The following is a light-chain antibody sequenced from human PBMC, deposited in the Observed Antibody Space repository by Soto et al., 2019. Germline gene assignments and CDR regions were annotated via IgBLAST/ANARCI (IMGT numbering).Light chain of an antibody. CDR1: QSVSSN. Sequence: EKIETHGPPNPFLSPREKKTPPFRGTQSVSSNLAWYQQKPGQAPRLLIYGASTRATGIPARFSGSGSGTEFTLTISSLQSEDFAVYYCQQYNNWPRTFGQGTKVDIK. CDR2: GAS. V-gene: IGKV3-15*01. CDR3: QQYNNWPRT. J-gene: IGKJ1*01.